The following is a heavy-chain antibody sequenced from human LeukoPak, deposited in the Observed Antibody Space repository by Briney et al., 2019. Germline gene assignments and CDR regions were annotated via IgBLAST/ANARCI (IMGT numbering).Heavy chain of an antibody. CDR2: ISSSSSYI. CDR3: SWEQDASLGRRLSS. CDR1: GFTFSSYS. V-gene: IGHV3-21*01. Sequence: GGSLRLSCAASGFTFSSYSMNWVRQAPGKGLEWVSSISSSSSYIYYADSVKGRFTISRDSAKNSLHLQMNSLRAEDTAVYFCSWEQDASLGRRLSSWGQGTLVTVAS. J-gene: IGHJ4*02. D-gene: IGHD1/OR15-1a*01.